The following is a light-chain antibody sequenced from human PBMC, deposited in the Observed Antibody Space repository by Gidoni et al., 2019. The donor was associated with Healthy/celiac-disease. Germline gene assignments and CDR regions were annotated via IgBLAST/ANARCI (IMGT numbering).Light chain of an antibody. J-gene: IGKJ3*01. V-gene: IGKV3-11*01. CDR3: QHRGF. Sequence: EIVLTQSPATLSLSPGERATLSCRASQSVSSYLAWYQQKPGQAPRLLIYDASNRATGIPARFSGSGSGTDFTLTISSLEPEDFALYYCQHRGFFXPXTKVDIK. CDR2: DAS. CDR1: QSVSSY.